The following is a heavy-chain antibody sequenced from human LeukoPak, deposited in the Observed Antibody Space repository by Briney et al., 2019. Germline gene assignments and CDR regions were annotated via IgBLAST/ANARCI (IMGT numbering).Heavy chain of an antibody. CDR2: IYYSGST. J-gene: IGHJ1*01. CDR3: ASRSRDGYPEYFQH. Sequence: TLSLTGTEPGGWISSNYRWWTQQQQKKGLEWIGYIYYSGSTNYNPSLKSRVTISVDTSKNQFSLKLSSVTAADTAVYYCASRSRDGYPEYFQHWGQGTLVTVSS. D-gene: IGHD5-24*01. V-gene: IGHV4-59*01. CDR1: GGWISSNY.